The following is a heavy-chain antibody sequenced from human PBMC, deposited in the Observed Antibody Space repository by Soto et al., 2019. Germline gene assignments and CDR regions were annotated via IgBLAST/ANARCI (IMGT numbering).Heavy chain of an antibody. Sequence: ASVKVSCKASGYTFSSSGFTWVRQAPGQGLEWMGWISANSGNTNYAQKLQGRVTMTTDTSTSTAYMELRGLRSDDTAVYYCAGRYDSSGYYSMPFDYWGQGTLVTVSS. D-gene: IGHD3-22*01. CDR3: AGRYDSSGYYSMPFDY. CDR1: GYTFSSSG. V-gene: IGHV1-18*01. CDR2: ISANSGNT. J-gene: IGHJ4*02.